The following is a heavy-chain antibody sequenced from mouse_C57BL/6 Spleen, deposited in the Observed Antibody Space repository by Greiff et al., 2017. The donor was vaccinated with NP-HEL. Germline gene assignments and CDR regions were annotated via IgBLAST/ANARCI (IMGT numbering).Heavy chain of an antibody. Sequence: QVQLQQPGAELVKPGASVKLSCKASGYTFTSYWMHWVKQRPGQGLEWIGMIHPNSGSTNYNEKFKSKATLTVDKSSSTAYMQLSSLTSEDSAVYYCARPGNYYSNPGAMDYWGQGTSVTVSS. V-gene: IGHV1-64*01. CDR1: GYTFTSYW. CDR2: IHPNSGST. J-gene: IGHJ4*01. D-gene: IGHD2-5*01. CDR3: ARPGNYYSNPGAMDY.